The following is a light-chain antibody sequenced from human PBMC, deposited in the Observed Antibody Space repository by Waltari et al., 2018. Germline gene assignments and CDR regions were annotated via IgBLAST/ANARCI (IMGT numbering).Light chain of an antibody. Sequence: DIQMTQSPSTLSASVGDRVTIACRASQNIGSWLAWYQQRPGKAPKLLIYKASSLDSGVPSRFSGSGSGTEFTLTISSLQPDDFATYYCQEYNSSPPWTFGQGTKVEIK. J-gene: IGKJ1*01. CDR3: QEYNSSPPWT. CDR1: QNIGSW. V-gene: IGKV1-5*03. CDR2: KAS.